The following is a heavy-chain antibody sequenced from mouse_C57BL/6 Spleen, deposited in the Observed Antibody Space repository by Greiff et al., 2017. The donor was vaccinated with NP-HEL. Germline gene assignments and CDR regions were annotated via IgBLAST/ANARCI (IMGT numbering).Heavy chain of an antibody. CDR2: INPYNGGT. CDR1: GYTFTDYY. J-gene: IGHJ1*03. D-gene: IGHD1-1*01. CDR3: ARGGYYYGSSPRYFDV. V-gene: IGHV1-19*01. Sequence: VQLQQSGPVLVKPGASVKMSCKASGYTFTDYYMNWVKQSHGKSLEWIGVINPYNGGTSYNQKFKGKATLTVDKSSSTAYMELNSLTSEDSAVYYCARGGYYYGSSPRYFDVWGTGTTVTVSS.